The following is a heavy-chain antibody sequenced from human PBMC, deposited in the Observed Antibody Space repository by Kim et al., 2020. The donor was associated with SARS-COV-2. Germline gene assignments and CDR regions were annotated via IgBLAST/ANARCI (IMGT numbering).Heavy chain of an antibody. CDR2: IYYSGST. V-gene: IGHV4-39*07. CDR1: GGSISSSSYY. D-gene: IGHD2-15*01. CDR3: ARGRTGYDCFDY. Sequence: SETLSLTCTVSGGSISSSSYYWGWIRQPPGKGLEWIGSIYYSGSTYYNPSLKSRVTISVDTSKNQFSLKLSSVTAADTAVYYCARGRTGYDCFDYWGQGT. J-gene: IGHJ4*02.